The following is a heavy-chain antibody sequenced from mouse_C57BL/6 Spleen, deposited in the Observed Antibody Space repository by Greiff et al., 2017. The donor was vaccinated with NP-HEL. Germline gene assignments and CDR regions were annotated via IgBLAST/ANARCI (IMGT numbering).Heavy chain of an antibody. V-gene: IGHV1-81*01. D-gene: IGHD2-4*01. CDR1: GYTFTSYG. Sequence: QVQLQQSGAELARPGASVKLSCKASGYTFTSYGISWVKQRTGQGLEWIGEIYPRSGNTYYNEKFKGKATLTADKSSSTAYMELRSLTSEDSAVYFGARGEDYDGPWFAYWGQGTLVTVSA. CDR2: IYPRSGNT. CDR3: ARGEDYDGPWFAY. J-gene: IGHJ3*01.